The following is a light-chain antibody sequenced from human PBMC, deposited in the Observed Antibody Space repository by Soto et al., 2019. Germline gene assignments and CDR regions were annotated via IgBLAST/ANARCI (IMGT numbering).Light chain of an antibody. CDR1: QSVSASQ. Sequence: PGDRADLSCRSSQSVSASQLAWYQQTPGQAPRLLIYGISKRAAVIPDRFGVGWSGTDFTLTISRLEPEDFAVYFCQQYAGPPTTFGQGTRLEIK. J-gene: IGKJ5*01. CDR2: GIS. CDR3: QQYAGPPTT. V-gene: IGKV3-20*01.